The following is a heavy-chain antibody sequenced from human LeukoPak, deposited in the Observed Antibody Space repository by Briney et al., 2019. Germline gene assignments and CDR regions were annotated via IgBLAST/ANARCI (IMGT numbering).Heavy chain of an antibody. Sequence: SVKVSCKASGGTFSSYAISWVRQAPGQGLEWMGGIIPIFGTANYAQKFQGRVTITADESTSTAYMELSSLRSEDTAVYYCARDRGVVKPDWFDPWGQGTLVTVSS. CDR2: IIPIFGTA. CDR1: GGTFSSYA. V-gene: IGHV1-69*13. J-gene: IGHJ5*02. D-gene: IGHD4-23*01. CDR3: ARDRGVVKPDWFDP.